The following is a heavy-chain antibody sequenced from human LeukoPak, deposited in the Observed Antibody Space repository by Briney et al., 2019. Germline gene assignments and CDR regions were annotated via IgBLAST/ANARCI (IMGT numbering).Heavy chain of an antibody. V-gene: IGHV3-53*04. J-gene: IGHJ6*02. D-gene: IGHD3-3*01. CDR3: ARFLGRITISGVVPYGMDV. CDR1: GFTVSSNY. Sequence: PGRSLRLSCVASGFTVSSNYMTWVRQAPGKGLEWVSLIYSAGGTYYTDSVKGRFTISRHSSKNTLYLQMNSLRGEDTAVYYCARFLGRITISGVVPYGMDVWGQGTTVTASS. CDR2: IYSAGGT.